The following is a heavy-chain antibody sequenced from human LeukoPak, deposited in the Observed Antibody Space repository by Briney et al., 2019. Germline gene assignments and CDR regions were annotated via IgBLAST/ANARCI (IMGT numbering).Heavy chain of an antibody. CDR3: AKARYSLYD. V-gene: IGHV3-23*01. CDR2: ISAGGGAT. Sequence: GGSLRLSGAASGFSFSSFVINGVRQAPGKGLGVVSSISAGGGATSDEDSVKTRFTISTDNSKNTLYLQMNSLRAEDKAVYYCAKARYSLYDWGQGTLVTVSS. D-gene: IGHD3-9*01. CDR1: GFSFSSFV. J-gene: IGHJ4*02.